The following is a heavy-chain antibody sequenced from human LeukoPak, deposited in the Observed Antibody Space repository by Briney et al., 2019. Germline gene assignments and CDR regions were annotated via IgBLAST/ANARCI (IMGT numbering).Heavy chain of an antibody. J-gene: IGHJ1*01. CDR2: IRYDGSNK. CDR1: GFTFSSYG. CDR3: AKDDPSGSYYFQH. D-gene: IGHD1-26*01. Sequence: GGSLRLSCAASGFTFSSYGMHWVRQAPGKGLEWVAFIRYDGSNKYYADSVKGRFTISRDNSKNTLYLQMNSLRAEDTAVYYCAKDDPSGSYYFQHWGQGTLVTVSS. V-gene: IGHV3-30*02.